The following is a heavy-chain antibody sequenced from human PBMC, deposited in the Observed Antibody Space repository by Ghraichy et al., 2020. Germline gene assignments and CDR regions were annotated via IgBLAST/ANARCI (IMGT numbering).Heavy chain of an antibody. Sequence: GSLRLSCAASEFTVSNNYMSWVRQPPGKGLEWVSIIYPDGRTFYTDSVKGRFIISRDSSKNTLYLQMHSLRGEDTAVYYCASLPGYSSSWNYFDSWGQGTLVTVSS. CDR2: IYPDGRT. CDR1: EFTVSNNY. J-gene: IGHJ4*02. D-gene: IGHD6-13*01. CDR3: ASLPGYSSSWNYFDS. V-gene: IGHV3-53*01.